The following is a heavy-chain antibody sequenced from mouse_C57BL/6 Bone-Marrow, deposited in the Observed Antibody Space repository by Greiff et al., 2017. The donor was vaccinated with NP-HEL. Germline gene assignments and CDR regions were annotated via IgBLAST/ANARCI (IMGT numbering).Heavy chain of an antibody. CDR2: INYDGSST. Sequence: DVKLVESEGGLVQPGSSMKLSCTASGFTFSDYYMAWVRQVPEKGLEWVANINYDGSSTYYLDSLKSRFIISRDNAKNILYLQMSSLKSEDTATYYCAREGWDGYWYYFDYWGQGTTLTVSS. J-gene: IGHJ2*01. V-gene: IGHV5-16*01. CDR3: AREGWDGYWYYFDY. CDR1: GFTFSDYY. D-gene: IGHD2-3*01.